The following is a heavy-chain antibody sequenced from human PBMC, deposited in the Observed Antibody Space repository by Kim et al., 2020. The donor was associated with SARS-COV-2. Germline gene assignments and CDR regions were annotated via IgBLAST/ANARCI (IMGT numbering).Heavy chain of an antibody. V-gene: IGHV3-23*01. J-gene: IGHJ2*01. CDR3: AKDRGHWYFDL. CDR2: ST. Sequence: STTYADSVKGRFTISRDNSKNTLCLQMNSLRAEDTAIYYCAKDRGHWYFDLWGRGTLVTVSS. D-gene: IGHD3-10*01.